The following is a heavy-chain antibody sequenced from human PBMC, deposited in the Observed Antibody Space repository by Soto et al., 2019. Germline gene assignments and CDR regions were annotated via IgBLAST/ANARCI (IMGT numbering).Heavy chain of an antibody. CDR1: GYTFTAYY. CDR3: AKSLNHYGMDV. Sequence: QVPLVQSGAEVRKPWASVKFSCKASGYTFTAYYVHCVRQAPGQGLEWMGWINPNSGGTKYAQKFQGWVTMTRDTSISTAYMELSRLRSDDTAMYYCAKSLNHYGMDVWGQGTTVTVSS. CDR2: INPNSGGT. V-gene: IGHV1-2*04. J-gene: IGHJ6*02. D-gene: IGHD3-10*01.